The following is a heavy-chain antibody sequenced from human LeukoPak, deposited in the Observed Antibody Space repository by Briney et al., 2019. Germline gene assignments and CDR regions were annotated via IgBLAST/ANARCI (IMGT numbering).Heavy chain of an antibody. D-gene: IGHD2-15*01. CDR2: INPNSGGT. CDR3: AIPYPYCSGGSCYSA. J-gene: IGHJ5*02. CDR1: GYTFTGYY. V-gene: IGHV1-2*02. Sequence: ASVTVSCQASGYTFTGYYMHWVRQAPGQGLEWMGWINPNSGGTNYAQKFRGRVTMTRDTSISAAYMELSRLRSDDTAVYYCAIPYPYCSGGSCYSAWGQGTLVTVSS.